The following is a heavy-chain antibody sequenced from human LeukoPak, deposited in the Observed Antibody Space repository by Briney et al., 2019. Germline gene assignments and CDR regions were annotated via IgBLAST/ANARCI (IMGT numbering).Heavy chain of an antibody. D-gene: IGHD3-22*01. CDR1: GFSISDNY. Sequence: GGSLRLSCVSSGFSISDNYMTWVRQAPGKGLEWVANIKKDGSEKYYVDSVKGRFTISRDNAKNSLYLQMNSLRAEDTAVYYCARDLYRIVVVPHYFDYWGQGTLVTVSS. J-gene: IGHJ4*02. CDR3: ARDLYRIVVVPHYFDY. V-gene: IGHV3-7*01. CDR2: IKKDGSEK.